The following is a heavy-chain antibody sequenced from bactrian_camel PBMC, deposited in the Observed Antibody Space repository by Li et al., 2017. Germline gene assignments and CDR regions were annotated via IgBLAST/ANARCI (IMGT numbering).Heavy chain of an antibody. V-gene: IGHV3S40*01. Sequence: VQLVESGGGLVQPGGSLRLSCTASGFPFSTYGYDIHWVRQAPGKGLEWVSVMISTGGRTYYADSVKGRFTISQDNAKRTLYLQMNGLKTEDTGVYYCAVFLGTAWAPSYWGQGTQVTVS. D-gene: IGHD7*01. CDR1: GFPFSTYGYD. J-gene: IGHJ4*01. CDR2: MISTGGRT. CDR3: AVFLGTAWAPSY.